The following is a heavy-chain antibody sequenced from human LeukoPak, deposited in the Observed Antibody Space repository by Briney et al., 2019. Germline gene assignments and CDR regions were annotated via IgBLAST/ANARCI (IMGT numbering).Heavy chain of an antibody. CDR1: GGSISGYY. Sequence: SETLSLTCNVSGGSISGYYWSWIRQPPGKTLEWIGYISYSGNSNYNPSLESRVTISVVTSKIQFSLKLSSVTAADTAVYYCARGVYIAAAQYGYWGQGTLVTVSS. CDR3: ARGVYIAAAQYGY. D-gene: IGHD6-13*01. V-gene: IGHV4-59*01. CDR2: ISYSGNS. J-gene: IGHJ4*02.